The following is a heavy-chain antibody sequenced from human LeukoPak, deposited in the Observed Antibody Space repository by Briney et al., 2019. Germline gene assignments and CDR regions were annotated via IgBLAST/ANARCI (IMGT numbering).Heavy chain of an antibody. CDR1: GGSISGSSYY. J-gene: IGHJ6*02. CDR3: ARGYDDILIGYPPSPGMDV. V-gene: IGHV4-39*07. CDR2: IYYSGST. D-gene: IGHD3-9*01. Sequence: SETLSLTCTVSGGSISGSSYYWGWIRQPPGKGLEWIGSIYYSGSTNYNPSLKSRVTISVDTSKNQFSLKLSSVTAADTAVYYCARGYDDILIGYPPSPGMDVWGQGTTVTVSS.